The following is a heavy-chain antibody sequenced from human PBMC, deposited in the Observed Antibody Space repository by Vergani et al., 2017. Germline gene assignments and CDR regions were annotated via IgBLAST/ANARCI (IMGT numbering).Heavy chain of an antibody. V-gene: IGHV1-69*01. CDR3: ARDLGFPAAGIVYYYYGMDV. CDR1: GGSFGSYG. CDR2: IIPMLGTV. Sequence: QVQLVQSGAEVKRPGASVKVSCKSSGGSFGSYGITWVRQAPGQGLEWVGGIIPMLGTVNYAQRFEDRVTITADESTTTAYMELSRLRSEDTAVYYCARDLGFPAAGIVYYYYGMDVWGQGP. J-gene: IGHJ6*02. D-gene: IGHD6-13*01.